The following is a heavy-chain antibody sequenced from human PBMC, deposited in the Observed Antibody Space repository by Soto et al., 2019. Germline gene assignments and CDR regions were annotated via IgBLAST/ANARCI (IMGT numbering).Heavy chain of an antibody. D-gene: IGHD3-3*01. Sequence: PGRSMRLSCAASGFTFSSYAMSWVRQATGKGLEWVSAISGSGGSTYYADSVKGRFTISRDNSKNTLYLQRNSMRAEDTAVYYCAKSEYDFCTPYYHYGMDVWGQGTTVTVSS. J-gene: IGHJ6*02. V-gene: IGHV3-23*01. CDR1: GFTFSSYA. CDR2: ISGSGGST. CDR3: AKSEYDFCTPYYHYGMDV.